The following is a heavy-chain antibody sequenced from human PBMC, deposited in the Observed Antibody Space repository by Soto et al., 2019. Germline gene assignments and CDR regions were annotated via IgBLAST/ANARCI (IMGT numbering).Heavy chain of an antibody. CDR1: EYSSTSYW. CDR2: IYPCDSDT. D-gene: IGHD1-7*01. J-gene: IGHJ6*02. Sequence: EFMKISFTCSEYSSTSYWIGWVRQIPGKGLEWMGIIYPCDSDTRYSPSFQSQVTISADKSISTAYLQWSSLKASDTAMYYCARRLGWNSNQYGMDVWGQGTTVTVSS. CDR3: ARRLGWNSNQYGMDV. V-gene: IGHV5-51*01.